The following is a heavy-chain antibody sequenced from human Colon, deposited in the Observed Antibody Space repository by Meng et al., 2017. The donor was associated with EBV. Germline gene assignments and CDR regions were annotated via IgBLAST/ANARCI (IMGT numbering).Heavy chain of an antibody. CDR2: IDHRGNT. V-gene: IGHV4-34*01. CDR1: GGSSRAYY. CDR3: ARRGPSGNFSP. J-gene: IGHJ5*02. Sequence: VHLSQWGARVLKPSGDLSRSCAVYGGSSRAYYCTCIRHPPGKGLEWIGEIDHRGNTKYNPSLKSRVTISLDTSKKQFSLKVSSVTAADSAVYYCARRGPSGNFSPWSQGALVTVSS. D-gene: IGHD3-10*01.